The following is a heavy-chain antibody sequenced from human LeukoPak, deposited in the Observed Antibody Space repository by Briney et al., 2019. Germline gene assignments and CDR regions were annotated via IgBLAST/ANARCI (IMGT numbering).Heavy chain of an antibody. Sequence: GGSLRLSCAASGFTFSSYGMHWVRQAPGKGLEWVAFIRYDGSNKHYADSVKGRFTISRDNSKNTLYLQMNSLRSEDTAVYYCARAASGSYLREGFDTWGQGTLVTVSS. D-gene: IGHD3-10*01. J-gene: IGHJ5*02. CDR1: GFTFSSYG. V-gene: IGHV3-30*02. CDR2: IRYDGSNK. CDR3: ARAASGSYLREGFDT.